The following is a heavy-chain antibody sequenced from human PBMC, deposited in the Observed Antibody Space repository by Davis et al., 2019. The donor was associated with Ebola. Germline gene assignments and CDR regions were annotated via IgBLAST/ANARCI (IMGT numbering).Heavy chain of an antibody. CDR2: IIPIFGTA. J-gene: IGHJ5*02. D-gene: IGHD2-2*01. CDR3: ARLGCSSTSCYQRWFDP. CDR1: GGTFSSYA. Sequence: SVKVSCKASGGTFSSYAISWVRQAPGQGLEWMGGIIPIFGTANYAQKFQGRVTITADESTSTAYMELSSLRSEDTAVYYCARLGCSSTSCYQRWFDPWGQGTLVTVSS. V-gene: IGHV1-69*13.